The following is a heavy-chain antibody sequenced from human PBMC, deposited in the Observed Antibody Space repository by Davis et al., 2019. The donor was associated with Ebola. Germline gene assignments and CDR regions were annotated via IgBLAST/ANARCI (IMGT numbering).Heavy chain of an antibody. D-gene: IGHD5-12*01. V-gene: IGHV3-21*04. J-gene: IGHJ4*02. Sequence: GESLKISCAASGFTFSNAWMSWVRQAPGKGLEWVSCISTSSTYIYYADSVKGRFTISRDNAKNSLYLQMNSLRAEDTAVYYCARDSVATIGILGWPTPDYWGQGTLVTVSS. CDR2: ISTSSTYI. CDR3: ARDSVATIGILGWPTPDY. CDR1: GFTFSNAW.